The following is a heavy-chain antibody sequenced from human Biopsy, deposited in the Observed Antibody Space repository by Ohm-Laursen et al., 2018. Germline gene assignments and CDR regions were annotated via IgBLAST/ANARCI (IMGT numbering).Heavy chain of an antibody. Sequence: SLRLSCAAPGVTLSGYAMNWVRQAPGKGLEWVSSISASSSYIHYADSVKGRFTVSRDNAKNSLYLQMNSLRAADTAIYYCATELLPPGVGGPWLDSWGQGTPATVSS. CDR3: ATELLPPGVGGPWLDS. CDR1: GVTLSGYA. CDR2: ISASSSYI. V-gene: IGHV3-21*06. J-gene: IGHJ5*01. D-gene: IGHD3-16*01.